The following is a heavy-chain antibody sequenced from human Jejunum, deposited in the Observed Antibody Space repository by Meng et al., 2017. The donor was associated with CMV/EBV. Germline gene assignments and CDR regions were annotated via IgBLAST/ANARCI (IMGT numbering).Heavy chain of an antibody. D-gene: IGHD6-13*01. Sequence: AASGFSFSNNHMNWVRQAPGRGLEWISYISSSSSAIEYADSVKGRFTISRDNAKNSLYLQMNSLRAEDTAVYYCARDTAAAGIDYWGQGTVVTVSS. CDR3: ARDTAAAGIDY. J-gene: IGHJ4*02. CDR2: ISSSSSAI. V-gene: IGHV3-48*04. CDR1: GFSFSNNH.